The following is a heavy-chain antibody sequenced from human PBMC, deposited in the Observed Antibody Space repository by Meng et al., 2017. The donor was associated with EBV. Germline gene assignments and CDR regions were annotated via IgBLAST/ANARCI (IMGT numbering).Heavy chain of an antibody. CDR3: ARVGIAVDGTGDY. Sequence: VPVVPGSAEEKTPGSVMNASQHASGYTSTCVFIHGGRQAPGQGVEWIGTSNHNSGTTNYEQKFQGRATMTRDTSISTDYMELSRLRSDDTAVYYCARVGIAVDGTGDYWGQGTLVTVSS. D-gene: IGHD6-19*01. J-gene: IGHJ4*02. CDR2: SNHNSGTT. V-gene: IGHV1-2*02. CDR1: GYTSTCVF.